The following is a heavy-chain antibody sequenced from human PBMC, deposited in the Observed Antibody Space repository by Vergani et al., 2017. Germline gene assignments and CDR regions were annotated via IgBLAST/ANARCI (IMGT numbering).Heavy chain of an antibody. CDR2: IRSSSSTI. CDR3: ARGLAVADHYFDY. D-gene: IGHD6-19*01. CDR1: GYTFTDYY. J-gene: IGHJ4*02. Sequence: EVQLVQSGAEVKKPGATVKISCKVSGYTFTDYYMHWVRQAPGKGLEWVSYIRSSSSTIYYADSVKGRFTISGDNAKNSLYLQMNRLGAEDTAVYYWARGLAVADHYFDYWGQGTLVTVSS. V-gene: IGHV3-48*01.